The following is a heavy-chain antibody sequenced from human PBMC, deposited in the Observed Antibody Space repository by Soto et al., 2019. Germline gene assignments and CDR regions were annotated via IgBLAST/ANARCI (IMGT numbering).Heavy chain of an antibody. D-gene: IGHD5-12*01. CDR1: GYTFTRHG. Sequence: QVQLVQSGPEVKKPGASVKVSCTASGYTFTRHGFSWVRQAPGQGLEWMGWISTYNVNTHYARKFQGRVTMTADTSASTVYMELTSLRPDDTAIYFCARKGRIGWMGINHWGQGTLVTVSS. CDR3: ARKGRIGWMGINH. CDR2: ISTYNVNT. V-gene: IGHV1-18*01. J-gene: IGHJ5*02.